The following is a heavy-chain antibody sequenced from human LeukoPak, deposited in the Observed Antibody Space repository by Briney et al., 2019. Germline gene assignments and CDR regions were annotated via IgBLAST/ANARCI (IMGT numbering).Heavy chain of an antibody. Sequence: SETLSLTCTVSGDSISSYYWTWIRQPPGKGLEWIGYIYYSGSTNYNPSLKSRVTISVDTSKNQFSLKLSSVAAADTAVYYCAREWIYYFDYWGQGTLVTVSS. V-gene: IGHV4-59*08. CDR2: IYYSGST. D-gene: IGHD2-2*03. J-gene: IGHJ4*02. CDR1: GDSISSYY. CDR3: AREWIYYFDY.